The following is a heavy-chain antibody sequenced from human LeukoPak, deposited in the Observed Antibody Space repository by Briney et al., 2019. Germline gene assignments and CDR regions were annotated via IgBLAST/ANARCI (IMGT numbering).Heavy chain of an antibody. CDR3: AGRNYYDSRRNAFDI. CDR1: GYDFGNYW. D-gene: IGHD3-22*01. J-gene: IGHJ3*02. V-gene: IGHV5-51*01. CDR2: IYPGDSDT. Sequence: GESLKISCEGSGYDFGNYWIGWVRQMPGKGLEWMGIIYPGDSDTRYSPSFQGQVTISADKSISTAYLQWSSLKASDTAMYYCAGRNYYDSRRNAFDIWGQGTMVTVSS.